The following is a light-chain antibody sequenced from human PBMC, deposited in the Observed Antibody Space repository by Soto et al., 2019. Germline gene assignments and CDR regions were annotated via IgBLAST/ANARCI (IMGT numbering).Light chain of an antibody. CDR3: HHYSISPFS. CDR2: GAS. CDR1: QSVSSSY. J-gene: IGKJ3*01. Sequence: EIVLTQSPGTLSLSPGERATLSCRASQSVSSSYLAWYQQKPDQAPRLLIYGASSRATGIPDRFSGSGSGTDFTLTISRLEPEDFAVYYCHHYSISPFSFGPGTKVDIK. V-gene: IGKV3-20*01.